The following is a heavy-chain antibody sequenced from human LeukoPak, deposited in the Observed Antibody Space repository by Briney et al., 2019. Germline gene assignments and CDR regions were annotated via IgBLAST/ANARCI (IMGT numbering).Heavy chain of an antibody. D-gene: IGHD1-26*01. Sequence: PGRSLRLSCAASGFTFDDYAMHWVRQAPGKGLEWVSGISWNSGSIGYADSVKGRFTISRDNAKNSLYLQMNSLRAEDTAVYYCARDPYSGTYGDTYYYYMDVWGKGTTVTISS. V-gene: IGHV3-9*01. J-gene: IGHJ6*03. CDR3: ARDPYSGTYGDTYYYYMDV. CDR2: ISWNSGSI. CDR1: GFTFDDYA.